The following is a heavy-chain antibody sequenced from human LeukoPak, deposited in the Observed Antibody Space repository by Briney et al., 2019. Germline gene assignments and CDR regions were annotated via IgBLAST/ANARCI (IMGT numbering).Heavy chain of an antibody. CDR2: IYPGDSTV. CDR3: AKTLSSAASQSAVDY. D-gene: IGHD6-13*01. J-gene: IGHJ4*02. V-gene: IGHV5-51*01. Sequence: GESLKISCKGSGYSFTTYWIGWVRQMPGKGLEWMGFIYPGDSTVTYSPSFQGQATLSADRSISTAYLQWSSLKASDTAMYFCAKTLSSAASQSAVDYWGQGTLVTVSS. CDR1: GYSFTTYW.